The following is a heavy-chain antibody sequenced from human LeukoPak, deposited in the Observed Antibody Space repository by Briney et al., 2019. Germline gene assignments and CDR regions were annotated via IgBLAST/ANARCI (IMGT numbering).Heavy chain of an antibody. D-gene: IGHD1-7*01. CDR3: ARAHNWKYGTFDY. Sequence: GGSLRLSCAASGFTFSSYGMNWVRQAPGKGLEWVSCISSSSSYIYYADSVKGRFTISRDNAKNSLYLQMNSLRAEDTAMYYCARAHNWKYGTFDYWGQGTLVTVSS. CDR1: GFTFSSYG. J-gene: IGHJ4*02. CDR2: ISSSSSYI. V-gene: IGHV3-21*01.